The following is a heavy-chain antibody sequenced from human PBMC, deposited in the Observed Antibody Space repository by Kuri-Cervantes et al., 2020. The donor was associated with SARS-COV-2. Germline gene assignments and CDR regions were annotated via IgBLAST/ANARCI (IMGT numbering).Heavy chain of an antibody. V-gene: IGHV3-30*03. CDR2: ISYDGSNK. CDR3: ARLLRQKYCSGGSCYGWI. CDR1: GFTFSSYG. J-gene: IGHJ3*02. D-gene: IGHD2-15*01. Sequence: GGSLRLSCAASGFTFSSYGMHWVRQAPGKGLEWVAVISYDGSNKYYADSVKGRFTISRDNSKNTLYLQMNSLRAEDTAVYYCARLLRQKYCSGGSCYGWIWGQGTMVTVSS.